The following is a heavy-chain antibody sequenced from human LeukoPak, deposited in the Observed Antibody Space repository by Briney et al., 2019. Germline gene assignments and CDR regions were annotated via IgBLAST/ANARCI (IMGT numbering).Heavy chain of an antibody. CDR1: GFTVSSNY. Sequence: GGSLRLSCAASGFTVSSNYMSWVRQAPGKGLVWVSVISGSGGSTYYADSVKGRFTISRDNSKNTLYLQMNSLRAEDTAVYYCATQNYYGSGSYCPYYFDYWGQGTLVTVSS. CDR2: ISGSGGST. D-gene: IGHD3-10*01. CDR3: ATQNYYGSGSYCPYYFDY. V-gene: IGHV3-23*01. J-gene: IGHJ4*02.